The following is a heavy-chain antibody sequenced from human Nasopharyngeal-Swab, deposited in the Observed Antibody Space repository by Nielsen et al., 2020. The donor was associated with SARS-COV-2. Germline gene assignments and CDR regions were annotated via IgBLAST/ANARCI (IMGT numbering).Heavy chain of an antibody. D-gene: IGHD3-3*01. Sequence: SETLSLTCTVSGGSISSGSYYWSWIRQPAGKGLEWIGRIYTSGSTNYNPSLKSRVTISVDTSKNQFSLKLSSVTAADTAVYYCARVLAERAYYDFWSGYSDYYYGMDVWGQGTTVTVSS. CDR3: ARVLAERAYYDFWSGYSDYYYGMDV. CDR2: IYTSGST. V-gene: IGHV4-61*02. J-gene: IGHJ6*02. CDR1: GGSISSGSYY.